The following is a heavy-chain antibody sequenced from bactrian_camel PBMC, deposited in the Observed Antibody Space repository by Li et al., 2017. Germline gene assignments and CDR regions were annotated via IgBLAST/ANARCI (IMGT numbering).Heavy chain of an antibody. CDR2: LDVDGRT. D-gene: IGHD2*01. CDR1: GYTYNGYC. J-gene: IGHJ4*01. Sequence: HVQLVESGGGLVQPGGSLKLSCVASGYTYNGYCKGWFRQVRGKGREAIAQLDVDGRTTYDDSVRGRFTISEDNAKNTLYLQMNTLKPEDTGMYYCARGFPGERDYSRLSPTGCRWNLSGRGTQVTVS. V-gene: IGHV3S1*01.